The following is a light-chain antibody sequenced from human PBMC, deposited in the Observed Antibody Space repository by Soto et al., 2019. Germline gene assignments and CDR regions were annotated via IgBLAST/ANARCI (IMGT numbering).Light chain of an antibody. V-gene: IGLV2-14*01. CDR2: EVN. Sequence: QSSITNPASLSGCPGQSITISCTGSSSDIGAYDYVSWFQQHPGKAPKLMISEVNNRPSGVSNRFSGSKSGNTAYLTISGLQVEDEAEYFYFSFTTTITNVFGTGTKVTVL. CDR1: SSDIGAYDY. CDR3: FSFTTTITNV. J-gene: IGLJ1*01.